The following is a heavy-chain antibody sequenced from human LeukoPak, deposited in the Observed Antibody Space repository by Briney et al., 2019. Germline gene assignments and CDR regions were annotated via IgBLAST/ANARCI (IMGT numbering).Heavy chain of an antibody. J-gene: IGHJ3*02. CDR3: ARDRNYYDSSGYYYVVDAFDI. D-gene: IGHD3-22*01. CDR1: GGSISSGGYY. CDR2: IYHSGST. V-gene: IGHV4-30-2*01. Sequence: PSETLSLTCTVSGGSISSGGYYWSWIRQPPGKGLGWIGYIYHSGSTYYNPSLKSRVTISVDRSKNQFSLRLSSVTAADTAVYYCARDRNYYDSSGYYYVVDAFDIWGQGTMVTVSS.